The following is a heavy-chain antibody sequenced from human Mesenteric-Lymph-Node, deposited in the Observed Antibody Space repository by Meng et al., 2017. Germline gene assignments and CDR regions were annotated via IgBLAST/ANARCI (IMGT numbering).Heavy chain of an antibody. CDR2: ISGSGGNT. V-gene: IGHV3-23*01. Sequence: GESLKISCETSGFTFSSYEMNWVRQAPGKGLEWVSGISGSGGNTYYAGSVMGRFTISRDNSKNTLYLQMNSLRAEDTAVYYCAKIRLGELSTIDYWGQGTLVTVSS. CDR3: AKIRLGELSTIDY. D-gene: IGHD3-16*02. J-gene: IGHJ4*02. CDR1: GFTFSSYE.